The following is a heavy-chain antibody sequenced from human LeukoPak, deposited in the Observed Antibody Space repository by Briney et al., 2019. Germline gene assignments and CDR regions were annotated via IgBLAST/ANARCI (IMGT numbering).Heavy chain of an antibody. CDR2: IWYDGGNK. V-gene: IGHV3-33*06. Sequence: PGGSLRLSCAASGFTFSSYGMHWVRQAPGKGLEWVAVIWYDGGNKYYADSVKGRFTISRDNSKNTLYLQMNSLRAEDTAVYYCAKLVATGVDFDYWGQGTLVTVSS. J-gene: IGHJ4*02. D-gene: IGHD5-12*01. CDR3: AKLVATGVDFDY. CDR1: GFTFSSYG.